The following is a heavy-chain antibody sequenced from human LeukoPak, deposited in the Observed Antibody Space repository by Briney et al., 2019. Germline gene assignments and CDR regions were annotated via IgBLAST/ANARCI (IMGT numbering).Heavy chain of an antibody. D-gene: IGHD3-3*01. CDR1: GYTFIDYY. V-gene: IGHV1-2*02. J-gene: IGHJ4*02. Sequence: ASVKVSCKASGYTFIDYYIHWLRHAPGQGLEWLGWINPKTGSTNSAQKFQGRVTMTRDTSISTVYMELSSLRSDDTAVYVCARGRKEGIDVVRFLGWLSGPLDYWGQGTQVTVSS. CDR2: INPKTGST. CDR3: ARGRKEGIDVVRFLGWLSGPLDY.